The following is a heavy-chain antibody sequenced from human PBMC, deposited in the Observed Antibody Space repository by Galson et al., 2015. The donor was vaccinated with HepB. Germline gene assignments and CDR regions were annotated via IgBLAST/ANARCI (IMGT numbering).Heavy chain of an antibody. J-gene: IGHJ4*02. V-gene: IGHV3-49*04. CDR1: GFTFGDYA. CDR2: IRRRGYGGAT. D-gene: IGHD6-19*01. Sequence: SLRLSCAASGFTFGDYAMSWVRQAPGKGLAWVGFIRRRGYGGATEYAASVQGRFTISRDDSKSIAYLQMNSLKTEDTAVYYCTRVAVGKAVVGPTFDYWGQGTLVTVSS. CDR3: TRVAVGKAVVGPTFDY.